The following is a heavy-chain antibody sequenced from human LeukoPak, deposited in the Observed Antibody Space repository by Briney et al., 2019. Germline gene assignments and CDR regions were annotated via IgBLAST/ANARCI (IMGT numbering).Heavy chain of an antibody. V-gene: IGHV2-70*04. CDR2: IDWDDDK. Sequence: SGPALVKPPQTLTLTCTFSGFSLSTRGMRVSWIRQPPGKALEWLSRIDWDDDKFYSTSLKTRLTISKDTSKNQVVLTMTNMDPVDTATYYCARLGIYGGKRDYFDYWGQGTLVTVSS. CDR3: ARLGIYGGKRDYFDY. D-gene: IGHD5-12*01. J-gene: IGHJ4*02. CDR1: GFSLSTRGMR.